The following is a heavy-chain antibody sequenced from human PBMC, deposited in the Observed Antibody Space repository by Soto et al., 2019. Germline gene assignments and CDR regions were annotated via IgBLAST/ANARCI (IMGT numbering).Heavy chain of an antibody. D-gene: IGHD6-19*01. Sequence: PGGSLRLSCTASGFTFSSYAMNWVRQAPGKGLEWVSVISGSGDSTYYADSVKGRFTISRDNSKNTLYLQMKSLRAEDTAVYYCASRTSGWYFDYWGQGTXVTVSS. CDR3: ASRTSGWYFDY. V-gene: IGHV3-23*01. CDR1: GFTFSSYA. J-gene: IGHJ4*02. CDR2: ISGSGDST.